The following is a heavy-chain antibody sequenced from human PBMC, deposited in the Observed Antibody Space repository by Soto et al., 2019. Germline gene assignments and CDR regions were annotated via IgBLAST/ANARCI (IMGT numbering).Heavy chain of an antibody. CDR1: GGTFSSYA. V-gene: IGHV1-69*13. CDR3: AKDQDYYDSSGSFNNWFDP. J-gene: IGHJ5*02. D-gene: IGHD3-22*01. Sequence: SVKVSCKASGGTFSSYASSWVRQAPGQGLEWMGGIIPIFGTANYAQKFQGRVTITADESTSTAYMELSSLRAEDTAVYYCAKDQDYYDSSGSFNNWFDPWGQGTLVTVSS. CDR2: IIPIFGTA.